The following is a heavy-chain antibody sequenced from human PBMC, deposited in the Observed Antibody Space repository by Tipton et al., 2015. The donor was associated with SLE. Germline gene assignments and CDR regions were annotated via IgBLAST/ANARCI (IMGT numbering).Heavy chain of an antibody. CDR3: ARGLRIIKHLDYMDV. Sequence: TLSLTCTVSGGSVSSGSYSWSWIRQPPGKGLEWIGYIYYSGSTNYNPSLKSRVIISVDTSKNQLSLKLSSVTAADTAVYYCARGLRIIKHLDYMDVWGKGTTVTVSS. CDR2: IYYSGST. J-gene: IGHJ6*03. V-gene: IGHV4-61*01. CDR1: GGSVSSGSYS. D-gene: IGHD3-16*01.